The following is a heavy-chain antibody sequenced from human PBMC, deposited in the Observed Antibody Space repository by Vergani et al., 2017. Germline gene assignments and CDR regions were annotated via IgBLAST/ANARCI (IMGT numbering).Heavy chain of an antibody. CDR3: AKDDPIAVAGRAEYFQH. V-gene: IGHV3-23*01. J-gene: IGHJ1*01. D-gene: IGHD6-19*01. CDR2: ISGSGGRT. Sequence: EVQLLESGGGLVQPGGSLRLSCAASGFTFSSYAMSWVRQAPGKGLEWVSAISGSGGRTYYADSVKGRFTISRDNSKNTLYLQMNSLRAEDTAVYYCAKDDPIAVAGRAEYFQHWGQGTLVTVSS. CDR1: GFTFSSYA.